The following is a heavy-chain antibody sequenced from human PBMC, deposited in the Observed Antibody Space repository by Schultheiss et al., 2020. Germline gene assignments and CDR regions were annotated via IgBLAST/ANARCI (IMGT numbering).Heavy chain of an antibody. J-gene: IGHJ6*02. V-gene: IGHV4-39*01. Sequence: SATLSLTCTVSGGSISSSSYYWGWIRQPPGKGLEWIGSIYYSGSTYYNPSLKSRVTISVDTSKNQFSLKLSSVTAADTAVYYCARRVAMGSYGMDVWGQGTTVTVSS. CDR3: ARRVAMGSYGMDV. CDR2: IYYSGST. D-gene: IGHD5-18*01. CDR1: GGSISSSSYY.